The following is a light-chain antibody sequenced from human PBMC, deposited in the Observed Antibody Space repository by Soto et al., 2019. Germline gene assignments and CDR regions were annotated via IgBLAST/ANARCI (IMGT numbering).Light chain of an antibody. Sequence: EIVLTQSPGTLSLSPGERATLSCRTSQTVSSTYFAWYQQRPGLAPRLLFSDASTRATGIPDRFSCSGSGSDFTLTISRLEPEDSAVYYCQQFGSSPITFGQGTRLEMK. V-gene: IGKV3-20*01. CDR1: QTVSSTY. CDR3: QQFGSSPIT. J-gene: IGKJ5*01. CDR2: DAS.